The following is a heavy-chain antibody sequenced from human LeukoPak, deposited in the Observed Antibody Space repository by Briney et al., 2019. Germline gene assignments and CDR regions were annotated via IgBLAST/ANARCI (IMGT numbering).Heavy chain of an antibody. D-gene: IGHD2-21*02. Sequence: PGGSLRLSCAASGFTFSSYGMHWVRQAPGKGLEWVAFIRYDGSNKYYADSVKGRFTISRDNSKNTLYLQMNSLRAEDTAAYYCAKGPAYCGGDCYSGYFDYWGQGTLVTVSS. CDR1: GFTFSSYG. J-gene: IGHJ4*02. V-gene: IGHV3-30*02. CDR3: AKGPAYCGGDCYSGYFDY. CDR2: IRYDGSNK.